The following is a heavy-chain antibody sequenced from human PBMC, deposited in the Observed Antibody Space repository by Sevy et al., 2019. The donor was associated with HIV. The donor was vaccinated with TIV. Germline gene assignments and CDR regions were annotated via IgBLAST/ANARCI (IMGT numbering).Heavy chain of an antibody. V-gene: IGHV3-43*01. D-gene: IGHD5-12*01. Sequence: GGSLRLSCAASGFTFDDYTMHWVRQAPGKGLEWVSLISWDGGSTYYVDSVKGRFTISRDNSKNSLYLQMNSLRTEDTALYYCAKDSNGYAFDYWGQGTLVTVSS. CDR1: GFTFDDYT. J-gene: IGHJ4*02. CDR3: AKDSNGYAFDY. CDR2: ISWDGGST.